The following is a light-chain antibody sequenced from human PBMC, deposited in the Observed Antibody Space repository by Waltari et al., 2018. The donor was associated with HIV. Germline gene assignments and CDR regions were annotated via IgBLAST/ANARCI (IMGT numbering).Light chain of an antibody. Sequence: SYEVTQPPSVVVSPGQTASITCSGYELGDKYTCWYQQKPGQSPLLVIYQDNKRPSGIPERFSASSSGHTATLTISGTLPMDEADYYCQAWGSSTSGVFGRGTRLTVL. V-gene: IGLV3-1*01. CDR2: QDN. J-gene: IGLJ2*01. CDR1: ELGDKY. CDR3: QAWGSSTSGV.